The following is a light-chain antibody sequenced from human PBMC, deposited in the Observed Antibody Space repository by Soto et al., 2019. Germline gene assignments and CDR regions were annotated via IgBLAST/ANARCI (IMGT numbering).Light chain of an antibody. CDR3: QQYGNSPPT. J-gene: IGKJ4*01. Sequence: EIVLTQSPGTLSLSPGERATLSCRASQSITSSYLAWYQRKPGQAPRLLMYGASTRAPGIPDRLSGSGSGTDFTLTISRLEPEDSAVYYCQQYGNSPPTFGGGTKVDIK. CDR1: QSITSSY. V-gene: IGKV3-20*01. CDR2: GAS.